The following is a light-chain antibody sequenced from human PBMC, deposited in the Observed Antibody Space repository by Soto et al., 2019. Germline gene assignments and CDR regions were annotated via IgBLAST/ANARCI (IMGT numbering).Light chain of an antibody. Sequence: DIQLTQSPSFLSASVGDRVTITCRASQGISSYLAWYQQKPGKAPNLLIYAASTLQSGVPSRFSGSGSGTDFTLTISSLQPEDFATYYCQQLNTYPLTFGGGTKVDMK. V-gene: IGKV1-9*01. CDR3: QQLNTYPLT. CDR1: QGISSY. J-gene: IGKJ4*01. CDR2: AAS.